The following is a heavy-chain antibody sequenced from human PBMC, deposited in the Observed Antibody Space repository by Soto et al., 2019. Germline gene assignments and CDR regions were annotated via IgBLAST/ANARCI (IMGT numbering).Heavy chain of an antibody. CDR1: GYSFTSYW. CDR3: ASKRASGYSTGDYYYGMDV. Sequence: GESLKISCXGSGYSFTSYWIGWVRQMPGKGLEWMGIIYPGDSDTRYSPSFQGQVTISADKSISTAYLQWSSLKASDTAIYYCASKRASGYSTGDYYYGMDVWGQGTTVTVSS. J-gene: IGHJ6*02. D-gene: IGHD3-22*01. V-gene: IGHV5-51*01. CDR2: IYPGDSDT.